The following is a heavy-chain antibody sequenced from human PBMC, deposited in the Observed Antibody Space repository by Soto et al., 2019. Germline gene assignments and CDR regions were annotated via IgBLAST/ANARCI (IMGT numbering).Heavy chain of an antibody. D-gene: IGHD3-22*01. V-gene: IGHV1-69*06. Sequence: ASVKVSCKASGGTFSSYAISLVRQAPGQGLEWMGGIIPIFGTANYAQKFQGRVTITADNSKNTLFLQMSGLRVDDTAVYYCGKDRYYDSRIIDSWGSGTLVTVSS. CDR1: GGTFSSYA. CDR2: IIPIFGTA. CDR3: GKDRYYDSRIIDS. J-gene: IGHJ4*02.